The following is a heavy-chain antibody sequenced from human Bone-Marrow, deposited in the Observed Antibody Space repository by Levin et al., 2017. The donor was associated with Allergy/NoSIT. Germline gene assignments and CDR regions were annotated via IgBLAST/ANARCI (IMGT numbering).Heavy chain of an antibody. J-gene: IGHJ3*02. V-gene: IGHV4-59*01. CDR2: MFYTGTR. Sequence: SETLSLTCTVSAGSISSFYWSWIRQPPGKGLEWIGYMFYTGTRKYNPSLEGRVSMSVDTSKNQFSLELTSVTAADTAVYSCAREGTAYHDSSGYLVPAFDIWGPGTMVVVSS. CDR1: AGSISSFY. D-gene: IGHD3-22*01. CDR3: AREGTAYHDSSGYLVPAFDI.